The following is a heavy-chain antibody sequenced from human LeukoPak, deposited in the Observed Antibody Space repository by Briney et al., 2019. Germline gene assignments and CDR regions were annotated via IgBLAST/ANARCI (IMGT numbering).Heavy chain of an antibody. CDR1: GFTFSSYS. D-gene: IGHD5-12*01. V-gene: IGHV3-21*01. CDR2: ISSSSSYI. Sequence: PGGSLRLSCAASGFTFSSYSMNWVRQAPGKGLEWVSSISSSSSYIYYADSVKGRFTISRDNAKNSLYLQMNSLRAEDTAVYYCARNGGYDLFAAFDYWGQGTLVTVSS. J-gene: IGHJ4*02. CDR3: ARNGGYDLFAAFDY.